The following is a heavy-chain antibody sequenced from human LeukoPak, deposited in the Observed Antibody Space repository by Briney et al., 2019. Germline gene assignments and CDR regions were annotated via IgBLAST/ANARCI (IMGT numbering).Heavy chain of an antibody. CDR3: ARDFSTYSSSWDY. CDR1: GGSFSSYY. D-gene: IGHD6-13*01. J-gene: IGHJ4*02. CDR2: INHSGST. Sequence: KPSETLSLTCAVYGGSFSSYYWSWIRQPPGKGLEWIGEINHSGSTNYNPSLKSRVTISVDTSKNQFSLKLSSVTAADTAVYYCARDFSTYSSSWDYWGQGTLVTVSS. V-gene: IGHV4-34*01.